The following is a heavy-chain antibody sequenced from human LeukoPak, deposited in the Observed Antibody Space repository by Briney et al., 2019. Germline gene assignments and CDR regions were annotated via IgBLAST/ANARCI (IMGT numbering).Heavy chain of an antibody. CDR1: GFTFSSYA. D-gene: IGHD1-14*01. J-gene: IGHJ6*03. CDR2: ISGSGGST. Sequence: PGGSLRLSCAASGFTFSSYAMSWVRQAPGKGLEWVSAISGSGGSTYYADSVKGRFTISRDNSKTTLYLQMNSLRAEDTAVYYCAKAGWNHRSIKTFYYYYMDVWGKGTTVTVSS. V-gene: IGHV3-23*01. CDR3: AKAGWNHRSIKTFYYYYMDV.